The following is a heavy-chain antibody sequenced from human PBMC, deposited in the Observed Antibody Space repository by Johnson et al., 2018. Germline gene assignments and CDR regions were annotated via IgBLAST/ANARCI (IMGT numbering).Heavy chain of an antibody. Sequence: VQLVESGGGLVQPGGSLRLSCAASGFTFSSYSMNWVRQAPGKGLEWVSYISSSSSTIYYADSVKGRFTISRDNAKNSLYLQMNSLRAEDTAVYYCARDRSISSVIYYYYYMDVWGKGTTVTVSS. CDR2: ISSSSSTI. CDR3: ARDRSISSVIYYYYYMDV. D-gene: IGHD6-6*01. CDR1: GFTFSSYS. J-gene: IGHJ6*03. V-gene: IGHV3-48*01.